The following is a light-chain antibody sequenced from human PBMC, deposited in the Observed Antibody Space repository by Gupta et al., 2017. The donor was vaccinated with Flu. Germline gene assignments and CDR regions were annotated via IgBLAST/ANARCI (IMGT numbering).Light chain of an antibody. V-gene: IGLV1-40*01. CDR1: STNIGADYY. Sequence: VTSSCTRSSTNIGADYYGHWYQQRPATAPKLLIYDNSNRPAGVPDRFSGSKSGTSASLAITGLQDEDEDDYYCQSYDSSLGGYVFGTGTEVTVL. CDR2: DNS. CDR3: QSYDSSLGGYV. J-gene: IGLJ1*01.